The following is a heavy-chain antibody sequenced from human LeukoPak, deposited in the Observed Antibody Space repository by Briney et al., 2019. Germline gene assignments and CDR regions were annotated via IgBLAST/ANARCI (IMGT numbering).Heavy chain of an antibody. J-gene: IGHJ4*02. D-gene: IGHD3-22*01. CDR3: ARAGTYYYDSSGYSAASQQYYFDY. CDR1: GFTFSSYG. V-gene: IGHV3-33*01. CDR2: LWYDGSNN. Sequence: GGSLRLSCAASGFTFSSYGMHWVRQAPGKGLEWVVVLWYDGSNNYYADSVKGRVTISRDNYKNTLYLQMNSLRAEDTAVYYCARAGTYYYDSSGYSAASQQYYFDYWGQGTLVTVSS.